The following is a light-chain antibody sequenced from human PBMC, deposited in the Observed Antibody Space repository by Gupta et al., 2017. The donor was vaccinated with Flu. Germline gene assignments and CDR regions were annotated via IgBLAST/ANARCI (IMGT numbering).Light chain of an antibody. CDR2: EAS. V-gene: IGKV1-33*01. J-gene: IGKJ5*01. Sequence: SSLSASVGDRGTITCQASQDISNHLNWYQKKPGRAPKLLIYEASNWETGVPSRFSGSGSGTDFTFTISGLQPEDVATYYCQQYDNIPPVTFGQGTRLEIK. CDR1: QDISNH. CDR3: QQYDNIPPVT.